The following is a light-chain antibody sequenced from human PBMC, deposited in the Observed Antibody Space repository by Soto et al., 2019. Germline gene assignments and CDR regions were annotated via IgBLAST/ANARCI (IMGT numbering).Light chain of an antibody. CDR1: SSNIGAGYD. CDR2: GNN. CDR3: QSYDSSLSGSG. J-gene: IGLJ3*02. V-gene: IGLV1-40*01. Sequence: QSVLTQPPSVSGAPGQRVTISCTGSSSNIGAGYDVHWYQQLPGTAPKLLIYGNNNRPSGVPDRFSGSKSGTSASLAITGLQAEDEADYYCQSYDSSLSGSGFGGGTQLTVL.